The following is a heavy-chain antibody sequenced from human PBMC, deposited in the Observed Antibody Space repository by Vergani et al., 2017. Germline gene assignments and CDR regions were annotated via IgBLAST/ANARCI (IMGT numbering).Heavy chain of an antibody. CDR1: GYSFTSYW. V-gene: IGHV5-51*01. J-gene: IGHJ4*02. CDR3: ARHPSLAAAGRAMYY. Sequence: EVQLVQSGAEVKKPGESLKISCKGSGYSFTSYWIGWVRQMPGKGLEWMGIIYPGDSDTRYSPSFQGQVTISADKSISTAYLQWSSLKASDTAMYYCARHPSLAAAGRAMYYWGQGTLVTVSS. CDR2: IYPGDSDT. D-gene: IGHD6-13*01.